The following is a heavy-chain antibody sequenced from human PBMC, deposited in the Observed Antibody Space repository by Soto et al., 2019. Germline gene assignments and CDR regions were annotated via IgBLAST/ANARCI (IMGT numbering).Heavy chain of an antibody. Sequence: QVQLVQSGAEVKKPGSSVKVSCKASGGTFSSYTISWVRQAPGQGLEWMGRIIPILGIANYAQKFQGRDTNTADKSTSTAENELSSMRSEDTAVYYCARNANNIIGEHWGQGTLVTVSS. CDR1: GGTFSSYT. J-gene: IGHJ1*01. D-gene: IGHD1-20*01. CDR2: IIPILGIA. V-gene: IGHV1-69*02. CDR3: ARNANNIIGEH.